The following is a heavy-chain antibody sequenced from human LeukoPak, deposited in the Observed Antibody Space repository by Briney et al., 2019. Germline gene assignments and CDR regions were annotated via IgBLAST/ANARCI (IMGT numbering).Heavy chain of an antibody. CDR2: TSASGGST. CDR1: GFTFSSYA. CDR3: AILYVDIAAQTSGDY. D-gene: IGHD5-12*01. J-gene: IGHJ4*02. V-gene: IGHV3-23*01. Sequence: GGSLRLSCAASGFTFSSYAMSCVRHAPGKGLEWVSATSASGGSTYYADSVKGRFTIARDNSKNTRYLQMNSLRAEDTAVYYCAILYVDIAAQTSGDYWGQGTLVTVSS.